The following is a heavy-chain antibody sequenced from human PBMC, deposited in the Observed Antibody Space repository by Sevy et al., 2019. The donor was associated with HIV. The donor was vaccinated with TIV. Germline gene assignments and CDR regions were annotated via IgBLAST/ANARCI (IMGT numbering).Heavy chain of an antibody. V-gene: IGHV3-30-3*01. CDR3: ALERLSSDVAEYFHN. CDR2: ISYDGSNQ. D-gene: IGHD1-1*01. J-gene: IGHJ1*01. CDR1: GFTFSSFS. Sequence: RGSLRLSCAASGFTFSSFSMHWVRQAPGKGLEWVATISYDGSNQHYTDSVKGRFSIFRDNARNVLYLQMNSLRPEDTAVYYCALERLSSDVAEYFHNWGQGTLVTVSS.